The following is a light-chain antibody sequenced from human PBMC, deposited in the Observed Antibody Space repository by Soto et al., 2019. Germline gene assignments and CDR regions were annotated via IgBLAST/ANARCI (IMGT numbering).Light chain of an antibody. CDR1: QSVSSSY. CDR3: QQYNNWPPIT. Sequence: EIVLTQSPVTLSLSPGERATLSCRASQSVSSSYLAWYQQKPGQAPRLLIYGASTRATGVPARFSGSGSGTEFTLTISSLQSEDFAVYHCQQYNNWPPITFGQGTRLEIK. CDR2: GAS. V-gene: IGKV3-15*01. J-gene: IGKJ5*01.